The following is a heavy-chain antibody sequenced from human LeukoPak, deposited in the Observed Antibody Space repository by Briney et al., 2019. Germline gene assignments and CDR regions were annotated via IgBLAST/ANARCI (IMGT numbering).Heavy chain of an antibody. D-gene: IGHD1-26*01. CDR2: IYYIVST. V-gene: IGHV4-39*07. CDR1: GGSLSSSSYY. J-gene: IGHJ5*02. Sequence: SQTLSLTCTVSGGSLSSSSYYWGWIRQPPGKGLEWIGSIYYIVSTYYNPSLKRRVTISVDTAKNQFSLKLSPVTAADTAVYYCARGSGGATTRAFDPWGQGTLVTVSS. CDR3: ARGSGGATTRAFDP.